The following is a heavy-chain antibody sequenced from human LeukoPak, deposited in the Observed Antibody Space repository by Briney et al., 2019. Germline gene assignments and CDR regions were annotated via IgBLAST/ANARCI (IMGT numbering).Heavy chain of an antibody. J-gene: IGHJ4*02. D-gene: IGHD1-26*01. Sequence: SGTLSLTCAVSGGSITTTNWWSGVRQPPGKGLEWIGEVHLSGATNYNLSLESRVSMSIDKSKNHLSLEVTSVTAADTAIYYCTRESGAFSPFGFWGQGTLVTVSS. CDR1: GGSITTTNW. CDR2: VHLSGAT. V-gene: IGHV4-4*02. CDR3: TRESGAFSPFGF.